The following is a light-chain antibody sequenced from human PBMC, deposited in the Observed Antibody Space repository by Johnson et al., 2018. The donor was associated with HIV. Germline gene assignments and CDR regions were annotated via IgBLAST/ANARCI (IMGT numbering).Light chain of an antibody. J-gene: IGLJ1*01. V-gene: IGLV1-51*02. CDR2: ENN. CDR1: SSNIGKNH. CDR3: GTWDSSLSAGV. Sequence: QSVLTQPPSVSAAPGQKVTISCSGSSSNIGKNHVSWYQQFPGTAPKLLVYENNKRPSWIPDRFSGSKSGTSATLGITGLQTGDEADYYCGTWDSSLSAGVFGTGTKVTVL.